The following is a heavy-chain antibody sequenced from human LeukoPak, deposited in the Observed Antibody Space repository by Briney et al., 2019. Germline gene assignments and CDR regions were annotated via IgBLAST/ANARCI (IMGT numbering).Heavy chain of an antibody. J-gene: IGHJ4*02. CDR2: ISGSGDST. CDR3: AKVPRGKAVAGTYFDY. CDR1: GFTFSSYA. D-gene: IGHD6-19*01. V-gene: IGHV3-23*01. Sequence: PGGSLRLSCAASGFTFSSYAMSWVRQAPGKGPEWVSAISGSGDSTYYADSVRGRFTISRDNSKNTLYLQMNSLRAEDTAVYYCAKVPRGKAVAGTYFDYWGQGTLVTVSS.